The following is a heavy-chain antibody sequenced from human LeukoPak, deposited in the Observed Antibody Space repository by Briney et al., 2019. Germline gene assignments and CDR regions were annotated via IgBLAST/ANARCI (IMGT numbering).Heavy chain of an antibody. V-gene: IGHV1-18*01. CDR1: GYTFTSYG. J-gene: IGHJ6*03. Sequence: GASVKVSCKASGYTFTSYGISWVRQAPGQGLEWMGWISAYNGNTNYAQKLQGRVTMTTDTSTSTAYMELRSLRSDDTAVYYCARDAARGNYYYYYMDIWGKGTTVTVSS. CDR2: ISAYNGNT. D-gene: IGHD3-10*01. CDR3: ARDAARGNYYYYYMDI.